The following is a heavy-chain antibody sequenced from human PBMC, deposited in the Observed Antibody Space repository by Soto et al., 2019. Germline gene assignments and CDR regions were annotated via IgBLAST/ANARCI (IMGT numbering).Heavy chain of an antibody. CDR2: MNPNSGNR. J-gene: IGHJ4*02. Sequence: QVQLVQSGAEVKKPGASVKVSCKASGYTFSNYDIHWVRQATGQGLEWMGWMNPNSGNRGYVQKFQGRVTLTRNTSISTAYMELSSLISDDTAVDYCARGLGSSWTDYWGQGTLVTVSS. D-gene: IGHD6-6*01. CDR3: ARGLGSSWTDY. CDR1: GYTFSNYD. V-gene: IGHV1-8*01.